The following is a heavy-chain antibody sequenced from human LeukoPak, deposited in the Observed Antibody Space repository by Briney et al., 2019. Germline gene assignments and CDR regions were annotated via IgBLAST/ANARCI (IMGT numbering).Heavy chain of an antibody. CDR1: GGTFSSYA. CDR2: IIPIFGTA. J-gene: IGHJ5*02. V-gene: IGHV1-69*01. CDR3: ARDYYDSSGSSNWFDP. Sequence: SVKVSCKASGGTFSSYAISWVRQAPGQGLEWMGGIIPIFGTANYAQKFQGRVTITADESTSTAYMELSSLRSEDTAVYYCARDYYDSSGSSNWFDPWGQGTLVTVSS. D-gene: IGHD3-22*01.